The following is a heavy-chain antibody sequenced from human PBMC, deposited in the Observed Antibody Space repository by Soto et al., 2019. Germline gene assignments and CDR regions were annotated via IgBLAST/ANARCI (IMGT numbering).Heavy chain of an antibody. CDR3: ARLRRDGYNYNWFDP. D-gene: IGHD5-12*01. CDR1: GGSFSGYY. J-gene: IGHJ5*02. V-gene: IGHV4-59*01. CDR2: IYYSGST. Sequence: SETLSLTCAVYGGSFSGYYWSWIRQPPGKGLEWIGYIYYSGSTNYNPSLKSRVTISVDTSKNQFSLKLSSVTAADTAVYYCARLRRDGYNYNWFDPWGQGTLVTVSS.